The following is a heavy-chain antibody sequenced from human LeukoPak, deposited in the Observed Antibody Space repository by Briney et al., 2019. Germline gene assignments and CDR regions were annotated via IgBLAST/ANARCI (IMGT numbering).Heavy chain of an antibody. V-gene: IGHV4-30-4*01. Sequence: PSQTLSLTCTVFGGSISSGDYYWSWIRQPPGKGLEWIGYMYYSGSTYYNPSLKSRVVISVDTSKNQFSLKLSSVTAADTAVYYCARPYYYDSRIDPWGQGILVTVSS. D-gene: IGHD3-22*01. CDR1: GGSISSGDYY. CDR3: ARPYYYDSRIDP. J-gene: IGHJ5*02. CDR2: MYYSGST.